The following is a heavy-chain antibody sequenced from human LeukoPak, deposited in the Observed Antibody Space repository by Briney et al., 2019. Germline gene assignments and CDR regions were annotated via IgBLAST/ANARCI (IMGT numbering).Heavy chain of an antibody. D-gene: IGHD5-18*01. CDR3: ARAGYTYVSPMTDY. CDR1: GFTFNSYA. V-gene: IGHV3-20*04. CDR2: INWNGGST. J-gene: IGHJ4*02. Sequence: GGSLRLSCAASGFTFNSYAMNWVRQAPGKGLEWVSGINWNGGSTGYADSVKGRFTISRDNAKNSLYLQMNSLRAEDTALYYCARAGYTYVSPMTDYWGQGTLVTVSS.